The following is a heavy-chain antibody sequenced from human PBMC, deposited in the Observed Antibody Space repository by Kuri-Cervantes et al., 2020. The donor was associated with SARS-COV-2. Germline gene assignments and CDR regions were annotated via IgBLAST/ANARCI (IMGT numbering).Heavy chain of an antibody. V-gene: IGHV2-5*01. CDR1: GFSLPSSGVA. Sequence: SGPTLVKPTQTLTLTCTFSGFSLPSSGVAVGWIRQPPGKALEWLAIIYWNDDKRYSPSLQNRLTITKDTSKNQVVLTMTNMDPMDTGTYYCARTGPELTPRGPSQSYYYYTDVWGKGTTVTVSS. CDR3: ARTGPELTPRGPSQSYYYYTDV. J-gene: IGHJ6*03. CDR2: IYWNDDK. D-gene: IGHD4-23*01.